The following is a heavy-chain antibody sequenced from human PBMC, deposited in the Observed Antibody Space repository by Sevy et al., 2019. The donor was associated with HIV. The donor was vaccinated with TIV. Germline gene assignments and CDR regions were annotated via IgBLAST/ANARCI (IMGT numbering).Heavy chain of an antibody. V-gene: IGHV3-48*01. CDR3: ARAGGDCYSKNECWFVS. J-gene: IGHJ5*01. CDR1: GFTFSAYS. D-gene: IGHD2-21*01. CDR2: ISSSGTI. Sequence: GGSLRLSCAASGFTFSAYSMNWVRQAPGKGLEWVSYISSSGTIYYADSVKGQFTISRDNAKSSLYLQMKGLRAEDTAVYYCARAGGDCYSKNECWFVSWGQGTLVTVSS.